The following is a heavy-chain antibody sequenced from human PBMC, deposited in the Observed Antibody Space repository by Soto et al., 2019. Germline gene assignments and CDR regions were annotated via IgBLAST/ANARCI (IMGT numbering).Heavy chain of an antibody. V-gene: IGHV3-48*02. Sequence: PGGSLRLSCAASGFTFSDSGMHWVRQAPGKGLEWVSYISSSSSTIYYADSVKGRFTISRDNAKNSLYLQMNSLRDEDTAVYYCARDHHITVTKDVWGQGTTVTVSS. CDR1: GFTFSDSG. J-gene: IGHJ6*02. D-gene: IGHD1-20*01. CDR2: ISSSSSTI. CDR3: ARDHHITVTKDV.